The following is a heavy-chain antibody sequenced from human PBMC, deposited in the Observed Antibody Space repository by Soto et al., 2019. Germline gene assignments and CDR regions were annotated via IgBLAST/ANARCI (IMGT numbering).Heavy chain of an antibody. CDR3: VRGKSYSVYDF. CDR1: GGSISGHS. J-gene: IGHJ4*02. CDR2: IYPSGST. Sequence: SETLSLTCTVSGGSISGHSWVWIRQPAGKGLEWIGHIYPSGSTSYNPSLRSRVTMSLDTSTNKIFLNLTSVTAADTAVFYCVRGKSYSVYDFWGPGTLVTVSS. D-gene: IGHD5-12*01. V-gene: IGHV4-4*07.